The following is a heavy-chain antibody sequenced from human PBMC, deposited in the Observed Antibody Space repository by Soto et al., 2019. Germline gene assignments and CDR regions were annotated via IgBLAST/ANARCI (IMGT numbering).Heavy chain of an antibody. V-gene: IGHV4-34*01. J-gene: IGHJ4*02. CDR2: ISQSGNT. D-gene: IGHD6-6*01. CDR3: ARAPKVSGSSQTRPDF. Sequence: PSETLSLPCSIYSGFFRGYFWSLIRQPPGKGLEWIGEISQSGNTNDSPSLKSRVSISIDTSKKQFSLSLASVSAADTAVYYCARAPKVSGSSQTRPDFWGQGTLVTVSS. CDR1: SGFFRGYF.